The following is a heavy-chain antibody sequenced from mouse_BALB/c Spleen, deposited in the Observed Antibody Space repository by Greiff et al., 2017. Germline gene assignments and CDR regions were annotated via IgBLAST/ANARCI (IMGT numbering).Heavy chain of an antibody. CDR1: GYSITSDYA. V-gene: IGHV3-2*02. J-gene: IGHJ3*01. CDR2: ISYSGST. Sequence: DVQLQESGPGLVKPSQSLSLTCTVTGYSITSDYAWNWIRQFPGNKLEWMGYISYSGSTSYNPSLKSRISITRDTSKNQFFLQLNSVTTEDTATYYCARKEYGNFSFAYWGQGTLVTVSA. D-gene: IGHD2-10*02. CDR3: ARKEYGNFSFAY.